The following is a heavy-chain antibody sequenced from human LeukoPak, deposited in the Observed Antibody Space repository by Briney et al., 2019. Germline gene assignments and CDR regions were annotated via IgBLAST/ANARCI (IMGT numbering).Heavy chain of an antibody. J-gene: IGHJ4*02. Sequence: SETLSLTCTVSGGSISTYYWTWIRKPPGKGLEWIGYIYYTGSTNYNPSLKSRVTISVDTPKNQFSLRLSSVTAADTAVYFCARSYYGSGSFSDFYYWGQGTLVTVSS. CDR2: IYYTGST. CDR3: ARSYYGSGSFSDFYY. CDR1: GGSISTYY. V-gene: IGHV4-59*01. D-gene: IGHD3-10*01.